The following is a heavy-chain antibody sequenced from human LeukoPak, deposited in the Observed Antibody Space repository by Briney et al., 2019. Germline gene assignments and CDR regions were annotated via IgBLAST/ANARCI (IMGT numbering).Heavy chain of an antibody. D-gene: IGHD3-9*01. Sequence: SETLSLTCTSSGGSISSYDWSWIRQPAGKGLEWIGRIYTSGSTNYNPSLKSRVTMSVDTSKNQFSLKLSSVTAADTAVYYCARSDYDIGFDPWGQGTLVTVSS. CDR2: IYTSGST. J-gene: IGHJ5*02. CDR3: ARSDYDIGFDP. CDR1: GGSISSYD. V-gene: IGHV4-4*07.